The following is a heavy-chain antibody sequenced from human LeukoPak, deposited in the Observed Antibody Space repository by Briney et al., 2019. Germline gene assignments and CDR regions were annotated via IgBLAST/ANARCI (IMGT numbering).Heavy chain of an antibody. Sequence: ASVKVSCKASGYTFTGYYMDWVRQAPGQGLEWMGWINPNSGGTNYAQKFQGRVTMTRDTSISTAYMELSRLRSDDTAVYYCATTVTTGALIDYWGQGTLVTVSS. CDR2: INPNSGGT. V-gene: IGHV1-2*02. D-gene: IGHD4-17*01. CDR3: ATTVTTGALIDY. CDR1: GYTFTGYY. J-gene: IGHJ4*02.